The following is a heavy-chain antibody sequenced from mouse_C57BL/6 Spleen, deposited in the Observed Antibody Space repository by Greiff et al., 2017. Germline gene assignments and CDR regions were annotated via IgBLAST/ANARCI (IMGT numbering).Heavy chain of an antibody. D-gene: IGHD2-3*01. CDR1: GFTFSSYT. V-gene: IGHV5-9*01. CDR3: ARQMVTTYFDD. J-gene: IGHJ2*01. Sequence: EVMLVESGGGLVKPGGSLKLSCAASGFTFSSYTMSWVRQTPEKRLEWVATISGGGGNTYYPDSVKGRFTISSANAKNTLYLQMSSLRSEDTALYYCARQMVTTYFDDWGQGTTLTVSS. CDR2: ISGGGGNT.